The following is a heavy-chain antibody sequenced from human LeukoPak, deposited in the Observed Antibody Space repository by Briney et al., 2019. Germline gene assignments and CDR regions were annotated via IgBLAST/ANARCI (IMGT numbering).Heavy chain of an antibody. CDR2: ISYDGSNK. V-gene: IGHV3-30-3*01. CDR3: ARDIHDSSGYSPNFDY. J-gene: IGHJ4*02. D-gene: IGHD3-22*01. Sequence: GGSLRLSCAASGFTFSSYAMHWVRQAPGKGLEWVAVISYDGSNKYYADSVKGRFTISRDNSKNTLYLQMNSLRAEDTAVYYCARDIHDSSGYSPNFDYWGQGTLVTVSS. CDR1: GFTFSSYA.